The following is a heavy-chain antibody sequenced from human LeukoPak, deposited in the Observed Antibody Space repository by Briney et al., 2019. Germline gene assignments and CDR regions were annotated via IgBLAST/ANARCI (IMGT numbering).Heavy chain of an antibody. J-gene: IGHJ5*02. CDR3: ARHGIAAAGWFDP. CDR1: GYSISSGYY. CDR2: IYHSGST. V-gene: IGHV4-38-2*02. Sequence: SETLSLTCTVSGYSISSGYYWGWIRQPPGKGLEWIGSIYHSGSTYYNPSLKSRVTISVDTSKNQFSLKLSSVTAADTAVYYCARHGIAAAGWFDPWGQGTLVTVSS. D-gene: IGHD6-13*01.